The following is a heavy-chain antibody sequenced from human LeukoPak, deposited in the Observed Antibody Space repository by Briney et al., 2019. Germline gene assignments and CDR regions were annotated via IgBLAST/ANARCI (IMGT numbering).Heavy chain of an antibody. J-gene: IGHJ6*02. CDR1: GFTFSSYA. CDR3: ARGRKYSYGTYYYGLDV. V-gene: IGHV3-30-3*01. CDR2: ISPDGSNK. Sequence: GGSLRLSCAASGFTFSSYAIHWVRQAPGKGLEWVAVISPDGSNKYDADSVKGRFTISRDNSKNTLYLQMNSLRAEDTAVYYCARGRKYSYGTYYYGLDVWGQGTTVTVCS. D-gene: IGHD5-18*01.